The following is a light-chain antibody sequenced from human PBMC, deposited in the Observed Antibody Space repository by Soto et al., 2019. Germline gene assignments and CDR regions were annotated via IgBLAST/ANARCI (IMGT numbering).Light chain of an antibody. J-gene: IGKJ2*01. CDR3: QQYGSSPYT. Sequence: EIVLTQSPGTLSLSPGERATLSCRASQSVSSSYLAWYQQNPGQAPRLLIYGASSRATGIPDRFSGSGSGTDFTLTSSRLEPEDFAVYYCQQYGSSPYTFGQGTKLEIK. V-gene: IGKV3-20*01. CDR1: QSVSSSY. CDR2: GAS.